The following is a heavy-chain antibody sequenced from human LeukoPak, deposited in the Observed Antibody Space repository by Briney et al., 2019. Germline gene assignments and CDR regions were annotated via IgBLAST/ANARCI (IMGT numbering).Heavy chain of an antibody. D-gene: IGHD4-17*01. CDR2: ISYDGSNK. J-gene: IGHJ4*02. CDR3: AKDQLTTVTTRMYY. CDR1: GFTFSSYA. Sequence: GRPLRLSCAASGFTFSSYAMHWVRQAPGKGLEWVAVISYDGSNKYYADSVKGRFTISRDNSKNTLYLQMNSLRAEDTAVHYCAKDQLTTVTTRMYYWGQGTLVTVSS. V-gene: IGHV3-30*04.